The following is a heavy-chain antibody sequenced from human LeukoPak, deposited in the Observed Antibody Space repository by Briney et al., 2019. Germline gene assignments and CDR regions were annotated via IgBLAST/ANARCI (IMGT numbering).Heavy chain of an antibody. V-gene: IGHV3-7*01. CDR3: ARSLWDYYYLDY. J-gene: IGHJ4*02. CDR1: GFTFSSYW. Sequence: GGSLRLSCAASGFTFSSYWMSWVRQAPGKGLEWVANMKEDGSKKYYVDSVKGRFTISRDNAKNSLYLQMNSLRAEDTAVYYCARSLWDYYYLDYWGQGTLVTVSS. CDR2: MKEDGSKK. D-gene: IGHD3-10*01.